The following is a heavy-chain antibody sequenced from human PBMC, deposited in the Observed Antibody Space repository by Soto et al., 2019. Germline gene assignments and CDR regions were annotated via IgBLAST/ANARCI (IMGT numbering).Heavy chain of an antibody. CDR1: GGSFSGYY. Sequence: SETLSLTCAVYGGSFSGYYWSWIRQPPGKGLERIGEINHSGSTNYNPSLKSRVTISVDTSKNQFSLKLSSVTAAETAVYYRARGPGGPRFLGWLFGENYYYYYGMDVWGQGTTVT. V-gene: IGHV4-34*01. CDR3: ARGPGGPRFLGWLFGENYYYYYGMDV. J-gene: IGHJ6*02. D-gene: IGHD3-3*01. CDR2: INHSGST.